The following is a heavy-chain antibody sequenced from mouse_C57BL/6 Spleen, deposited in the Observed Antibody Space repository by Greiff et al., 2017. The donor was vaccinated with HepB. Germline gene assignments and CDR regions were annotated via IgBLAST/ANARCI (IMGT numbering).Heavy chain of an antibody. CDR1: GYTFTSYW. J-gene: IGHJ2*01. D-gene: IGHD1-1*01. Sequence: VQLQQPGAELVKPGASVKLSCKASGYTFTSYWMHWVKQRPGQGLEWIGMIHPNSGSTNYNEKFKSKATLTVDKSSSTAYMQLSSLTSEDSAVYYCARDDYYYGSSYDYWGQGTTLTVSS. CDR3: ARDDYYYGSSYDY. CDR2: IHPNSGST. V-gene: IGHV1-64*01.